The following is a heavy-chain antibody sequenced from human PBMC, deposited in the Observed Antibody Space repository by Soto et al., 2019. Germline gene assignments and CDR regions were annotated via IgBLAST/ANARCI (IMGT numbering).Heavy chain of an antibody. J-gene: IGHJ6*02. CDR3: AKNTLGYCSGGSCLTHGMDV. Sequence: GGSLRLSCAASGFTFSSYGVHWVRQAPGKGLEWVAVISYDGSNKYYADSVKGRFTISRDNSKNTLYLQMNSLRAEDTAVYYCAKNTLGYCSGGSCLTHGMDVWGQGTTVTVSS. D-gene: IGHD2-15*01. CDR1: GFTFSSYG. CDR2: ISYDGSNK. V-gene: IGHV3-30*18.